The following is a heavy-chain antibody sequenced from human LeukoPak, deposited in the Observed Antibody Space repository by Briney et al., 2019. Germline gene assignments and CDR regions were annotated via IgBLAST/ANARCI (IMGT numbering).Heavy chain of an antibody. CDR1: GFTFSSYS. D-gene: IGHD3-16*01. J-gene: IGHJ4*02. Sequence: GGSLRLSCAASGFTFSSYSMNWVRQAPGKGLEWVSSISSSSSYIYYADSVKGRFTISRDNAKNSLYLQMNSLRAEDTAVYYCARDSTGGSPAFDYWAGEPWSPSPQ. CDR3: ARDSTGGSPAFDY. CDR2: ISSSSSYI. V-gene: IGHV3-21*01.